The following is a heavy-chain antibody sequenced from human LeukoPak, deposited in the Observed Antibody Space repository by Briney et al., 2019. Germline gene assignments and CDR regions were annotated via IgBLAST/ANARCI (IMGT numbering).Heavy chain of an antibody. J-gene: IGHJ4*02. V-gene: IGHV3-64D*08. Sequence: GGSLRLSCSASGFTFSSYAMHWVRQAPGKGLEYVSGIRSNGGSTYYADSVKGRFTISRDNSKNILYLQMSSLRPEDTAVYYCAKAPVGATSYFDSWGQGTLVTVSS. D-gene: IGHD1-26*01. CDR3: AKAPVGATSYFDS. CDR1: GFTFSSYA. CDR2: IRSNGGST.